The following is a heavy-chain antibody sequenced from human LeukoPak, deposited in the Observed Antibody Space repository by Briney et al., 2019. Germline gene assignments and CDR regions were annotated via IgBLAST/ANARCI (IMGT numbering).Heavy chain of an antibody. CDR1: GLPFSTSA. Sequence: PGGFLRLSCAASGLPFSTSAMTWVRQAPGKGLEWVSHILSSGATYYAESVRGRFTISRDNSKNTLYLLMTTLRAEDSAVYYCATAKYDYGDPVGWFDPWGQGTLVTVSS. CDR2: ILSSGAT. J-gene: IGHJ5*02. V-gene: IGHV3-23*01. CDR3: ATAKYDYGDPVGWFDP. D-gene: IGHD4-17*01.